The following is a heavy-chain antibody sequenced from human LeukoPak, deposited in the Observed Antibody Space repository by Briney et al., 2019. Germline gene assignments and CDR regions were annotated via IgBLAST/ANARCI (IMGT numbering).Heavy chain of an antibody. CDR2: INTNTGNP. CDR3: ARTIAVAGMEDGIDAFDI. D-gene: IGHD6-19*01. CDR1: GYTFTSYA. Sequence: ASVKVSCKASGYTFTSYAMNWVRQAPGQGLEWMGWINTNTGNPTYAQGFTGRFVFSLDTSVSTAYLQISSLKAEDTAVYYCARTIAVAGMEDGIDAFDIWGQGTMVTVSS. V-gene: IGHV7-4-1*02. J-gene: IGHJ3*02.